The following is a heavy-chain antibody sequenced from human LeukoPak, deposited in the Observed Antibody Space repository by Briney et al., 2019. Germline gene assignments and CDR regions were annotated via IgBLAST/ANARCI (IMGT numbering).Heavy chain of an antibody. V-gene: IGHV3-21*01. Sequence: GGSLRLSCAASGFTFSSYSMNWVRQAPGKGLEWVSSISSSSSYIYYADSVKGRSTISRDNAKNSLYLQMNSLRAEDTAVYYCARDNYGALTTDYWGQGTLVTVSS. D-gene: IGHD4-17*01. J-gene: IGHJ4*02. CDR1: GFTFSSYS. CDR3: ARDNYGALTTDY. CDR2: ISSSSSYI.